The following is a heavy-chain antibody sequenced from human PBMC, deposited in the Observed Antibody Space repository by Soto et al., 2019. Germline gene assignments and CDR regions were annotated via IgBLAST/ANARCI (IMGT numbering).Heavy chain of an antibody. CDR3: ARCGGDCYSGDAFDI. V-gene: IGHV3-48*03. J-gene: IGHJ3*02. Sequence: PGGSLRLSCAASGFTFNSHAMSWVRQAPGKGLEWVSYISSSGSTIYYADSVKGRFTISRDNAKNSLYLQMNSLRAEDTAVYYCARCGGDCYSGDAFDIWGQGTMVTVSS. D-gene: IGHD2-21*01. CDR1: GFTFNSHA. CDR2: ISSSGSTI.